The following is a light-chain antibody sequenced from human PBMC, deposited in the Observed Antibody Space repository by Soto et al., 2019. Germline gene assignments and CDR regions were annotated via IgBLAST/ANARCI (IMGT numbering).Light chain of an antibody. J-gene: IGKJ1*01. Sequence: DIQMTQSPSSLSASVGDRVTITCRASQSISAHLNWYQQKPGKAPKVLIYAATNLESGVPSRFSGSGSGTEFTLTISSLQPEDFATYYCLQGYTTPGTFGQGTKVE. CDR1: QSISAH. CDR3: LQGYTTPGT. V-gene: IGKV1-39*01. CDR2: AAT.